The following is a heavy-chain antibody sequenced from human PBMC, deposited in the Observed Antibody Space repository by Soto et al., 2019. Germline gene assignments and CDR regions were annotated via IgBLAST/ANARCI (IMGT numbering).Heavy chain of an antibody. V-gene: IGHV3-9*01. D-gene: IGHD4-17*01. Sequence: GGSLRLSCAASGFTFDDYAMHWVRQAPGKGLEWVSGISWNSGSIGYADSVKGRFTISRDNAKNSLYLQMNSLRAEDTALYYCAKDMSIGTVKFGMDVWGQGTTVTVSS. J-gene: IGHJ6*02. CDR2: ISWNSGSI. CDR3: AKDMSIGTVKFGMDV. CDR1: GFTFDDYA.